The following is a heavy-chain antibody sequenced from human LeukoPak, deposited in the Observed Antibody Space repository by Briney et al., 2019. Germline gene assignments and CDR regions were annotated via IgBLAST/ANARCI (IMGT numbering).Heavy chain of an antibody. Sequence: SQTLSLTCTVSGVSISSGGYYWSWIRQHPGKGLEWIGYIYYSGSTYYNPSLKSRVTISVDTSKNQFSLKLSSVTAADTAVYYCARTLWEWLPPYYYYGMDVWGQGTTVTVSS. CDR2: IYYSGST. D-gene: IGHD3-3*01. CDR1: GVSISSGGYY. CDR3: ARTLWEWLPPYYYYGMDV. J-gene: IGHJ6*02. V-gene: IGHV4-31*03.